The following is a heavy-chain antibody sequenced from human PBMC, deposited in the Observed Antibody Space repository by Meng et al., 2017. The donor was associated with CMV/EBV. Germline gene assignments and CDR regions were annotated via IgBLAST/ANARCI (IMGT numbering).Heavy chain of an antibody. CDR1: GGSFSGYY. J-gene: IGHJ4*02. CDR2: INHSGST. Sequence: SETLSLTCAVYGGSFSGYYWSWIRQPPGKGLEWIGEINHSGSTNYNPSLKSRVTISVDTSKNQFTLKLSSVTAADTAVYYCALIKRGIGYWGQGTLVTVSS. CDR3: ALIKRGIGY. D-gene: IGHD6-13*01. V-gene: IGHV4-34*01.